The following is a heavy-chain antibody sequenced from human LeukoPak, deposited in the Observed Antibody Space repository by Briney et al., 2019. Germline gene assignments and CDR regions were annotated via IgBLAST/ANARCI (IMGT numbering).Heavy chain of an antibody. Sequence: GESLKISCQGSGYSFTSYWIGWVRQMPGKGLEWMGIIYPGDSDTRYSPSFQGQVTISADKSISTAYLQWSSLKASDTAMYYCARHQAAASPAPDYWGQGTLVTVSS. CDR2: IYPGDSDT. CDR1: GYSFTSYW. J-gene: IGHJ4*02. D-gene: IGHD2-2*01. CDR3: ARHQAAASPAPDY. V-gene: IGHV5-51*01.